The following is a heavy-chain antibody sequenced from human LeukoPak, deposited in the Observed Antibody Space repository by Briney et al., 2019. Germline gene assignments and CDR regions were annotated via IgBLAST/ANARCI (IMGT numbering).Heavy chain of an antibody. CDR1: GFTFGDYA. D-gene: IGHD5-12*01. V-gene: IGHV3-49*04. Sequence: GGSLRLSCTASGFTFGDYAMSWVRQAPGKGLEWVGFIRSKAYGGTTEYAASVKGRFTISRDDSKSIAYLQMNSLKTEDTAVYYCTRVGLSGHDYSFDYWGQGTLVTVSS. CDR3: TRVGLSGHDYSFDY. CDR2: IRSKAYGGTT. J-gene: IGHJ4*02.